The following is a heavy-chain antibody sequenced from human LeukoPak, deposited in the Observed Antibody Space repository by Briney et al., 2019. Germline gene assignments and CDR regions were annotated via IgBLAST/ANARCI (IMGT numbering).Heavy chain of an antibody. D-gene: IGHD4-11*01. Sequence: GESLKIFSKASGYSFANYCFVWVRRLPGKDLEWRGIIYPGDSDAKYCPSFVGRGIISADVSISTAFLQWKSLKASDTAMYYCARAPTSLSNPYYFDYWGQGTLVTVSS. V-gene: IGHV5-51*01. CDR2: IYPGDSDA. CDR3: ARAPTSLSNPYYFDY. J-gene: IGHJ4*02. CDR1: GYSFANYC.